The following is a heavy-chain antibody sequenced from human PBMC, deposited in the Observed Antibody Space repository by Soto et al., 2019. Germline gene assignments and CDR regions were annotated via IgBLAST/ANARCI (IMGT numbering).Heavy chain of an antibody. CDR3: ACKSDIVVVPAAMDPYYYYYDMDV. V-gene: IGHV1-69*13. CDR2: IIPIFGTA. Sequence: SVKVSCKASGGTFSSYAISWVRQAPGQGLEWMGGIIPIFGTANYAQKFQGRVTITADESTSTAYMELSSLRSENTAVYYCACKSDIVVVPAAMDPYYYYYDMDVWGQGTTVTVSS. CDR1: GGTFSSYA. D-gene: IGHD2-2*01. J-gene: IGHJ6*02.